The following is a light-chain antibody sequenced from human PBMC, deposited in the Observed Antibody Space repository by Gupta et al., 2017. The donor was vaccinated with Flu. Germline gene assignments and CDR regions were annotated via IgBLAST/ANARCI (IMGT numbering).Light chain of an antibody. CDR1: KLGDKA. CDR2: QDK. Sequence: SPGQTASITCSGDKLGDKAVCWYQQRPGQSPGVVIFQDKKRPSGIHERFSGSNSGNTATLNISGTQAMDEADYYCQAWDTTTGVFGPGTKVTVL. J-gene: IGLJ1*01. CDR3: QAWDTTTGV. V-gene: IGLV3-1*01.